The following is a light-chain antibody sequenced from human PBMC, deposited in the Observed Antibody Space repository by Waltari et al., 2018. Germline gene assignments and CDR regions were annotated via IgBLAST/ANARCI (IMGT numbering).Light chain of an antibody. CDR2: GAS. Sequence: DIQMTQSPSSLSASVGDRITITCQARQQIDENLNWYQQKPGEAPKALIHGASHLEIGVPTRVSGSRSGTEFSLTISSLQPEDFATFYCQQYDNFPLTFGGGTRVDIK. CDR1: QQIDEN. J-gene: IGKJ4*01. CDR3: QQYDNFPLT. V-gene: IGKV1-33*01.